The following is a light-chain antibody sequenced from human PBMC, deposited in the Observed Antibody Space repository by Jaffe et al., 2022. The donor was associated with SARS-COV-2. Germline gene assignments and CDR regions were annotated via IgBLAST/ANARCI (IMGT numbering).Light chain of an antibody. V-gene: IGLV3-1*01. CDR1: KLGDKY. CDR2: QDN. CDR3: QAWDSRTSYV. J-gene: IGLJ1*01. Sequence: SYELTQSPSVSVSPGQTASITCSGDKLGDKYVCWYQQKPGQSPVLVIYQDNKRPSGIPERFSGSNSGNTATLTISGTQAMDEADYYCQAWDSRTSYVFGTGTKVTVL.